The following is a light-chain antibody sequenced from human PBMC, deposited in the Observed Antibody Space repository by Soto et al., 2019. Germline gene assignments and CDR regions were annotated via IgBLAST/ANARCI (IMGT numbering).Light chain of an antibody. CDR2: GAS. CDR3: QQYGSSPRVT. V-gene: IGKV3-20*01. J-gene: IGKJ4*01. Sequence: EIVLTQSPGTLSLSPGERATLSCRASQSVSSSYLAWYQQKPGQAPRLLIYGASSRATGIPDRFSGSGSGTVFVLTISRLETEDFAVYYCQQYGSSPRVTFGGGTKVEIK. CDR1: QSVSSSY.